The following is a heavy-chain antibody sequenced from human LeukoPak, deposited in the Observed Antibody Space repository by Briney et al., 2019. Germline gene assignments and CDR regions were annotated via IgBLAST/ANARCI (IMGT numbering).Heavy chain of an antibody. CDR3: ARGPLIAVALFDY. V-gene: IGHV1-2*06. Sequence: ASVKVSCKASGYIFTVYYIHWVRQAPGQGLEWMGRLNPNSGGTNYIQKFQGRVALTRDTSISTAYMELNRLRSDDTAVYYCARGPLIAVALFDYWGQGTLVTVSS. J-gene: IGHJ4*02. CDR1: GYIFTVYY. CDR2: LNPNSGGT. D-gene: IGHD6-19*01.